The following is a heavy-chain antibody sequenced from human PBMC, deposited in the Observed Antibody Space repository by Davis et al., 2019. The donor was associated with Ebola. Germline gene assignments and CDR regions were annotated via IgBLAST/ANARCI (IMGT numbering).Heavy chain of an antibody. D-gene: IGHD6-19*01. Sequence: ASVKVSCKASGYTFTGYYMHWVRQAPGQGLEWMGWINPNSGDTNYAQKFQGRVTMTRDTSISTAYMELSRLRSDDTAVYYCAREGAVAGLYDYWGQGTLVTVSS. CDR1: GYTFTGYY. J-gene: IGHJ4*02. CDR3: AREGAVAGLYDY. CDR2: INPNSGDT. V-gene: IGHV1-2*02.